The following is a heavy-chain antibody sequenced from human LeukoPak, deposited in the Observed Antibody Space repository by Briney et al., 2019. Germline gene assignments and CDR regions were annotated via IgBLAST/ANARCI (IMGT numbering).Heavy chain of an antibody. J-gene: IGHJ4*02. Sequence: PSETLSLTCTVSGGSISSYYWSWIRQPPGKGLEWIGYIYYSGSTNYNPSLKSRVTISVDTSKNQFSLKLSSVTAADTAVYYCASDRRKLGLDYWGQGTLVTVSS. CDR1: GGSISSYY. CDR3: ASDRRKLGLDY. D-gene: IGHD1-26*01. V-gene: IGHV4-59*01. CDR2: IYYSGST.